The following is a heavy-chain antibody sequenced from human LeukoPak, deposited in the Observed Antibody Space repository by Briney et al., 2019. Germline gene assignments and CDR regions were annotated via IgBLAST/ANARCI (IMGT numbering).Heavy chain of an antibody. CDR3: AKGGGYEAQYYYYYLDV. D-gene: IGHD5-12*01. J-gene: IGHJ6*03. CDR1: GFTFSSYG. V-gene: IGHV3-30*18. Sequence: GGSLRLSCAASGFTFSSYGMHWVRQAPGKGLEWVAVISYDGSNKYYADSVKGRFTISRDNSKNTLYLQMKSLRAEDTAVYCCAKGGGYEAQYYYYYLDVWGKGTTVTISS. CDR2: ISYDGSNK.